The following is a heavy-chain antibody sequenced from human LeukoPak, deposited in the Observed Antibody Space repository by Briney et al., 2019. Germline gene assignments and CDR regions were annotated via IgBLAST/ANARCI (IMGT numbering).Heavy chain of an antibody. V-gene: IGHV4-34*01. J-gene: IGHJ6*03. CDR2: INHSGST. CDR1: GFTFSSYG. D-gene: IGHD2-15*01. CDR3: ARARNNRYCSGGSCPDYMDV. Sequence: GSLRLSCAASGFTFSSYGMSWVRQAPGKGLEWIGEINHSGSTNYNLSLKSRVTISVDTSKNQFSLKLSSVTAADTAVYYCARARNNRYCSGGSCPDYMDVWGKGTTVTVSS.